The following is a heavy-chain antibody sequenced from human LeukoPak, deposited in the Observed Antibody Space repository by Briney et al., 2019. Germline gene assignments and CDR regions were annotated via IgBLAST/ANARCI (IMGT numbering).Heavy chain of an antibody. D-gene: IGHD6-13*01. CDR3: ARDRPAPIAAADYYYYGMDV. J-gene: IGHJ6*02. CDR2: IIPIFGTA. Sequence: ASVKVSCTASGYTFTGYYMHWVRQAPGQGLEWMGGIIPIFGTANYAQKFQGRVTITADESTSTAYMELSSLRSEDTAVYYCARDRPAPIAAADYYYYGMDVWGQGTTVTVSS. V-gene: IGHV1-69*13. CDR1: GYTFTGYY.